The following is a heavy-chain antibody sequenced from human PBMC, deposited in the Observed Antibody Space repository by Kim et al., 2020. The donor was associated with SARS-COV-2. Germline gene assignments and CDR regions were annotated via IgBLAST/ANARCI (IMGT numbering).Heavy chain of an antibody. J-gene: IGHJ5*02. V-gene: IGHV1-24*01. CDR3: ATSPTMIVGGWFDP. D-gene: IGHD3-22*01. Sequence: ASVKVSCKVSGYTLTELSMHWVRQAPGKGLEWMGGFDSEDGETIYAQKFQGRVTMTEDTSTDTAYMELSSLRSEDTAVYYCATSPTMIVGGWFDPWGQGTLVTVSS. CDR2: FDSEDGET. CDR1: GYTLTELS.